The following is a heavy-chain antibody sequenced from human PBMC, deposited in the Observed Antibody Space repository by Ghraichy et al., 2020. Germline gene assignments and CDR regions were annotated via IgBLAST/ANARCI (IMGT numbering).Heavy chain of an antibody. Sequence: GGSLRLSCAASGFIFNNYDMYWVRQAPAKGLEWVAVISYDGSKKYYADSVKGRFTISRDSSKNTLYLQMNSLRPEDTAVYYCARGGDYWGQGTLVTVSS. CDR1: GFIFNNYD. CDR2: ISYDGSKK. CDR3: ARGGDY. V-gene: IGHV3-30*04. J-gene: IGHJ4*02.